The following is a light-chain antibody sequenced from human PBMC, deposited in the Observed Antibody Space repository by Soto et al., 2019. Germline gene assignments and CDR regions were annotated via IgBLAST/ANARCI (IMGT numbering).Light chain of an antibody. Sequence: IVLTQSPGTLPLSPGERATLSCRASDSVSISYLAWYQQKPGQAPRLLIYGASTRATGIPDRFSGSGSVTDFTAANTELEPEDCLVYYCQQYGHCRRVTFGGTPNVEIK. CDR2: GAS. CDR3: QQYGHCRRVT. V-gene: IGKV3-20*01. CDR1: DSVSISY. J-gene: IGKJ4*01.